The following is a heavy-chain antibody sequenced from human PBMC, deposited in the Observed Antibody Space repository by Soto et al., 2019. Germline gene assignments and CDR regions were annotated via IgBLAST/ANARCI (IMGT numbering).Heavy chain of an antibody. V-gene: IGHV4-39*01. D-gene: IGHD3-22*01. CDR3: ARHQNSGDYYDSSGYYYDFDY. J-gene: IGHJ4*02. CDR2: IYYSGST. CDR1: GGSISSSSYY. Sequence: SETLSLTCTVSGGSISSSSYYWGWIRQPPGKGLEWIGSIYYSGSTYYNPSLKSRVTISVDTSKNQFSLKLSSVTAADTAVYYCARHQNSGDYYDSSGYYYDFDYWGQGTLVTVSS.